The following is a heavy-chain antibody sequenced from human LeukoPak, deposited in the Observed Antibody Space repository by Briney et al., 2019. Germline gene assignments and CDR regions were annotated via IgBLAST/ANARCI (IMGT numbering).Heavy chain of an antibody. D-gene: IGHD2-15*01. Sequence: SETLSLTCTVSGGSISSFYWSWIRQPPGKGLEWIGYIYNSESTNYNPSLKSGVTISVDTSKNQFSLMLTSVTASDTAMYYRARHCSGGTCPLSFDAFDIWGQGTMVTVSS. V-gene: IGHV4-59*08. J-gene: IGHJ3*02. CDR3: ARHCSGGTCPLSFDAFDI. CDR1: GGSISSFY. CDR2: IYNSEST.